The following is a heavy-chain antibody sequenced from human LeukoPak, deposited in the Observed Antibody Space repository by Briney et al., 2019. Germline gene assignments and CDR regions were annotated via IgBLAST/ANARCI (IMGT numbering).Heavy chain of an antibody. V-gene: IGHV3-30*02. CDR1: GFTFSSYG. CDR3: AKGTRGNDAFDI. J-gene: IGHJ3*02. Sequence: GGSLRLSCAASGFTFSSYGMHWVRQAPGKGLEWVAFIRYDGSNKYYADSVKGRFTISGDNSKNTLYLQMNSLRAEDTAVYYCAKGTRGNDAFDIWGQGTMVTVSS. D-gene: IGHD3-10*01. CDR2: IRYDGSNK.